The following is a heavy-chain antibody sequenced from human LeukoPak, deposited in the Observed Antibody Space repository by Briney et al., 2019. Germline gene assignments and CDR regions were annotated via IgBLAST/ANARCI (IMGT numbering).Heavy chain of an antibody. J-gene: IGHJ4*02. D-gene: IGHD3-3*01. CDR1: GGSSSSSNW. CDR2: IDHSGRT. V-gene: IGHV4-4*02. CDR3: ARAPRENFWSGPFDY. Sequence: PSETLSLTCAVSGGSSSSSNWWNWVRQPPGKGLEWIGEIDHSGRTNYNPSLKSRVTISVDKSKNQISLKLSSVTAADTAVYYCARAPRENFWSGPFDYWGQGTPVTVSS.